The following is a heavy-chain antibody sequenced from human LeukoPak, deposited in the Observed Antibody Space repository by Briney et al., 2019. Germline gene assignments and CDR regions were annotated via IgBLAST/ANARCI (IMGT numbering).Heavy chain of an antibody. Sequence: PSETLSLTCTVSGVSTSSISYYWGWIRQPPGKGLEWIGNIYYSGSTYYNPSLKSRVTISVDTSKNQFSLKVTSVTAADTAVYYCARHNRVVPPDYWGQGTLVTVSS. CDR2: IYYSGST. CDR1: GVSTSSISYY. CDR3: ARHNRVVPPDY. D-gene: IGHD2-15*01. J-gene: IGHJ4*02. V-gene: IGHV4-39*01.